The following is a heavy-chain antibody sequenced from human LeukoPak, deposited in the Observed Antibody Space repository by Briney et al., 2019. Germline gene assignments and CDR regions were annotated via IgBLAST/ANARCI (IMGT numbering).Heavy chain of an antibody. Sequence: NPSETLSLTCTVSGRSISSSSYYWGWIRQPPGKGLEWIGRIYYSESTYYNPSLKSRVTISVDTTQDQLSLKLSSVPAADPAWQYCARIEYSYGYLGYWGQGTLVTVSS. CDR2: IYYSEST. CDR1: GRSISSSSYY. V-gene: IGHV4-39*01. D-gene: IGHD5-18*01. CDR3: ARIEYSYGYLGY. J-gene: IGHJ4*02.